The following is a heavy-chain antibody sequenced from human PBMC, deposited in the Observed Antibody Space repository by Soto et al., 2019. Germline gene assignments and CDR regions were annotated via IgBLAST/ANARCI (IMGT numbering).Heavy chain of an antibody. J-gene: IGHJ4*02. CDR1: GGMFYSSA. V-gene: IGHV1-69*13. Sequence: SVKVSCKASGGMFYSSAINWVRQAPGQGLEWMGGIVPMNGSPKYAQGFQGRVTITADGSATTAYMDLSGLKSEDTAVYYCTFAPNWTYQLPGYWGRGTLVTVSS. CDR3: TFAPNWTYQLPGY. D-gene: IGHD2-2*01. CDR2: IVPMNGSP.